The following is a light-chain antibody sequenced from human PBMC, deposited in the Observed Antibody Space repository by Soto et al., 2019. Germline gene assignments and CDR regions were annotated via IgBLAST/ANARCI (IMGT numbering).Light chain of an antibody. Sequence: EIVLTQSPATLSLSPGERATLSCRASQSVSSYLAWYQQKPGQAPRLLIYDASNRATGIPARFSGSGSGTDFTLTISSLEPEDFAVYYCQQRSNWPRTTFVGGTKVEIK. V-gene: IGKV3-11*01. CDR3: QQRSNWPRTT. CDR1: QSVSSY. CDR2: DAS. J-gene: IGKJ4*01.